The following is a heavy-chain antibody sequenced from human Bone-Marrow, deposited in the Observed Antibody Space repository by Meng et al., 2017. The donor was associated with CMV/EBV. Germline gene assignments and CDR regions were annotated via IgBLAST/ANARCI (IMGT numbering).Heavy chain of an antibody. CDR2: ISSNGGST. CDR3: VRSGAGSRSYYGMDV. J-gene: IGHJ6*02. V-gene: IGHV3-64*02. Sequence: GGSLRLSCAASGFTFSSYAMHWVRQAPGKGLEYVSTISSNGGSTYYADSVKGRFNISRDNAKNSLYLQMNSLRAEDTAVYYCVRSGAGSRSYYGMDVWGQGTTVTVSS. D-gene: IGHD6-19*01. CDR1: GFTFSSYA.